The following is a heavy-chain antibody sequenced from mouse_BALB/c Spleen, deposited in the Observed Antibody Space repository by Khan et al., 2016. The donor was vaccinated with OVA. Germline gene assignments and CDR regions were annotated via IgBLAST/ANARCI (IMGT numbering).Heavy chain of an antibody. CDR3: ARGERFAY. J-gene: IGHJ3*01. V-gene: IGHV1S137*01. CDR1: GYTFTDYA. Sequence: QVQLQQSGAELVRPGVSVKLSCKGSGYTFTDYAMHWMKQSHAKSLEWIGVISTYYGHATYNQKFKGKATMTVDKSSSTAYMELARLTSEDSAIYYCARGERFAYWGQGTLVTVSA. CDR2: ISTYYGHA.